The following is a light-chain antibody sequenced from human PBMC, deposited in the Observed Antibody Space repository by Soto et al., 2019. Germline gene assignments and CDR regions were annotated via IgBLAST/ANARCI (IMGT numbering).Light chain of an antibody. CDR1: QSVSSN. CDR2: GAS. CDR3: QQYNNWWT. J-gene: IGKJ1*01. Sequence: EIVMTQSPATLSVSPGERATLSCRASQSVSSNLAWYQQKPGQAPRLHIYGASTRATGIPARFSGSGSGTEFTLIISSLQSEDFAVYYCQQYNNWWTFGQGTKVEIK. V-gene: IGKV3-15*01.